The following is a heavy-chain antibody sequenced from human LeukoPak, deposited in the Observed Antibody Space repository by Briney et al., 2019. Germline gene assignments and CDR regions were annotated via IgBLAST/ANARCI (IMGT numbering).Heavy chain of an antibody. J-gene: IGHJ4*02. V-gene: IGHV3-23*01. CDR3: AKGTVRSCSGPSCYPLDS. D-gene: IGHD2-15*01. Sequence: GGSLRLSCAASGFTFSSYAMTWVRQAPVKGLEWLSVVTDTGGNTYHADSVKGRFTISRDNSKNTVYLEMSSLRVEDTAVYYCAKGTVRSCSGPSCYPLDSWGQGTLVTVSS. CDR2: VTDTGGNT. CDR1: GFTFSSYA.